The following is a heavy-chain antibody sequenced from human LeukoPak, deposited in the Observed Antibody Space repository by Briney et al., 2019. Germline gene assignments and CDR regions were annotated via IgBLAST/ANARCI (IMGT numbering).Heavy chain of an antibody. CDR3: ARGYSNYDY. Sequence: PSETLSLTCAVYGGSFSGYYWSWIRQPPGKGLEWIGEINHSGSTNYNPSLKSRVTISVDTSKNQFSLKLSSVTAADAAVYYCARGYSNYDYWGQGTLVTVSS. J-gene: IGHJ4*02. V-gene: IGHV4-34*01. D-gene: IGHD4-11*01. CDR2: INHSGST. CDR1: GGSFSGYY.